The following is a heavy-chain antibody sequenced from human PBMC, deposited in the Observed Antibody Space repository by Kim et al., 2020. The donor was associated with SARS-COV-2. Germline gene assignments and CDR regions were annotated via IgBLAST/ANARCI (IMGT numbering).Heavy chain of an antibody. CDR3: AKDRYSGCDHYYYGMDV. CDR2: ISWDGGST. Sequence: GGSLRLSCAASGFTFDDYTMHWVRQAPGKGLEWVSLISWDGGSTYYADSVKGRFTISRDNSKNSLYLQMNSLRTEDTALYYCAKDRYSGCDHYYYGMDVWGQGTTVTVSS. D-gene: IGHD5-12*01. J-gene: IGHJ6*02. CDR1: GFTFDDYT. V-gene: IGHV3-43*01.